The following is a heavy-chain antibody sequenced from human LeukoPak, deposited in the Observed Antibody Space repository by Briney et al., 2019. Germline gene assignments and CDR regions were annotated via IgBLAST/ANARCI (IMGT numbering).Heavy chain of an antibody. Sequence: PSETLSLTCTVSGGSISSSSYYWGWIRQPPGKGLEWIGSIYYSGSTYYNPSLKSRVTISVDTSKNQFSLKLSSVTAADTAVYYCATSRYYDFWSGYYKPPNYWGQGTLVTVSS. CDR1: GGSISSSSYY. V-gene: IGHV4-39*01. CDR3: ATSRYYDFWSGYYKPPNY. CDR2: IYYSGST. D-gene: IGHD3-3*01. J-gene: IGHJ4*02.